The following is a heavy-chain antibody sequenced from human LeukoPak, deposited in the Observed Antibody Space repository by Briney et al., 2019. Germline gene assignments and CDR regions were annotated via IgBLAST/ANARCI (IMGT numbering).Heavy chain of an antibody. Sequence: PGGSLRLSCAASGFTFSSYAMSWVRQAPGKGLEWLATINQDGREQYYADSVKGRFTISRDNAKNSLVLQMHSLRAEDTAVYYCTTFYTRLTDYWGQGTLVTVSS. D-gene: IGHD2/OR15-2a*01. V-gene: IGHV3-7*05. J-gene: IGHJ4*02. CDR2: INQDGREQ. CDR1: GFTFSSYA. CDR3: TTFYTRLTDY.